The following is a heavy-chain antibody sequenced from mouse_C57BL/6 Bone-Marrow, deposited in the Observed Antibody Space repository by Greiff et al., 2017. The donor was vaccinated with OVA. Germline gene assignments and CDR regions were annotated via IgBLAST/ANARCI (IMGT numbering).Heavy chain of an antibody. CDR2: INPNNGGT. V-gene: IGHV1-26*01. D-gene: IGHD2-3*01. CDR1: GYTFTDYY. CDR3: ARGYYFYFDY. J-gene: IGHJ2*01. Sequence: VQLKQSGPELVKPGASVKISCKASGYTFTDYYMNWVKQSHGKSLEWIGDINPNNGGTSYNQKFKGKATLTVDKSSSTAYMELRSLTSEDSAVYYCARGYYFYFDYWGQGTTLTVSS.